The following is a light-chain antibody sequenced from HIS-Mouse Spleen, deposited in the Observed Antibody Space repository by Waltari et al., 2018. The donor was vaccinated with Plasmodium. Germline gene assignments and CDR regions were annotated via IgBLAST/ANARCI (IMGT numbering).Light chain of an antibody. J-gene: IGLJ3*02. Sequence: SYELTQPPSVSVSPGQTARIPCSGDALPKKYAYWQQQKSGQAPVPVIYEESKRPPGIPERFPGSSSGTMATLTISGAQVEDEADYYCYSTDSSGNHRVFGGGTKLTVL. CDR2: EES. CDR1: ALPKKY. V-gene: IGLV3-10*01. CDR3: YSTDSSGNHRV.